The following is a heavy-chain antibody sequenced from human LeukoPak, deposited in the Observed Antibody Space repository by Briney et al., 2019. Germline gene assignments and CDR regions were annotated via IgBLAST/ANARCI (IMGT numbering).Heavy chain of an antibody. V-gene: IGHV3-66*02. CDR3: ARDGDGYNPRFDY. D-gene: IGHD5-24*01. CDR2: IYRGGST. CDR1: GFTVSSNY. Sequence: GGSLRLSCAASGFTVSSNYMSWVRQAPGKGLGWVSVIYRGGSTYYADSVKGRFTISRDNSKNTLYLQMNSLRAEDTAVYYCARDGDGYNPRFDYWGQGTLVTVSS. J-gene: IGHJ4*02.